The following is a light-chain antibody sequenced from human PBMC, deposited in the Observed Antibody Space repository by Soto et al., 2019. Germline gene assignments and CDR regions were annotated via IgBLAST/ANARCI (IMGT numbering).Light chain of an antibody. Sequence: QSVLTQPPSVSGAPGQRVTISCTGTRSHTGAGYDVHWYQQHPGTAPKYLIYSNSNRPSGVPDRFFGSKSGTSASLAISVLQAEDEADYFCQSFDTSLRGWVFGGGTKVTVL. CDR2: SNS. V-gene: IGLV1-40*01. CDR3: QSFDTSLRGWV. J-gene: IGLJ3*02. CDR1: RSHTGAGYD.